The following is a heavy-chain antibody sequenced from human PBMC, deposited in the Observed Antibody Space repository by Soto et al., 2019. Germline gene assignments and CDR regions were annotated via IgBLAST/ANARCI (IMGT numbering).Heavy chain of an antibody. J-gene: IGHJ4*02. CDR3: AHRVLRTVFGLVTTTAIYFDF. V-gene: IGHV2-5*02. CDR1: GFSLTTSGVG. D-gene: IGHD3-3*01. CDR2: IYWDDDK. Sequence: QITLNESGPTQVKPRQTLTLTCTFSGFSLTTSGVGVGWIRQSPGKAPEWLALIYWDDDKRYSPSLKSRLTITKDTSKKQVVLTMAALDPADTATYYCAHRVLRTVFGLVTTTAIYFDFWGQGTPVAVSS.